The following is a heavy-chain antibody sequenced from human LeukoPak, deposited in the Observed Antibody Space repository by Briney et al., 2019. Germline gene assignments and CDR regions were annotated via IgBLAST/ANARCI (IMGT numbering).Heavy chain of an antibody. CDR1: GGSISSYY. J-gene: IGHJ4*02. V-gene: IGHV4-59*08. CDR3: ARTRSQGVATQYFDY. D-gene: IGHD6-13*01. Sequence: SETLSLTCTVSGGSISSYYWSWIRQPPGKGLEWIGYIYCSGSTNYNPSLKSRVTMSVDTSKNQFSLKLGSVTAADTAVYYCARTRSQGVATQYFDYWGQGTLVTVSS. CDR2: IYCSGST.